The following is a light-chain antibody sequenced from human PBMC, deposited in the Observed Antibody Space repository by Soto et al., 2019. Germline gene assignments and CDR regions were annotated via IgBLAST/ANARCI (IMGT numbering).Light chain of an antibody. Sequence: EIGLTHSPGTLSLSPGERATLSCRASQSISSNYLAWYQQRPGQAPRLLIFGASYRATGIPDRFSGSGSGTDFTLTISRLEPEDFAVDYCQQYSISSPELTFGPGTRVDSK. CDR3: QQYSISSPELT. V-gene: IGKV3-20*01. CDR1: QSISSNY. J-gene: IGKJ3*01. CDR2: GAS.